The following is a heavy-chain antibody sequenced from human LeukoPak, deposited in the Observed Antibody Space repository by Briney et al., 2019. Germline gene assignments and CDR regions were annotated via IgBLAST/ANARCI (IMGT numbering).Heavy chain of an antibody. CDR1: GGSISSYY. CDR3: ARHGAPSSGYHSFDY. CDR2: IYYSGST. D-gene: IGHD3-22*01. Sequence: SETLSLTCTVSGGSISSYYWSWIRQPPGKGLEWIGYIYYSGSTNYDPSLKSRVTISVDTSKNQFSLKLSSVTAADTAVYYCARHGAPSSGYHSFDYWGQGTLVTVSS. J-gene: IGHJ4*02. V-gene: IGHV4-59*08.